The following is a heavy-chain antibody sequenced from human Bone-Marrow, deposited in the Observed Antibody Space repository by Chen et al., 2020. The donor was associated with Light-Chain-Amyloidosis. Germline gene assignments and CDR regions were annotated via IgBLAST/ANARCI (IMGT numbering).Heavy chain of an antibody. V-gene: IGHV3-21*06. CDR2: IDSSGTYI. Sequence: EVLLVEEGGGLVKPGGSLRLYGAASGFPFASYTMNWVRQAPGKGLEWVSSIDSSGTYINYADSTRGRFSISRDNAKNSLYLQITSLRAEDTAVYYCARDQVEYKFFYYMDVWGKGTTVTVSS. D-gene: IGHD6-6*01. CDR1: GFPFASYT. CDR3: ARDQVEYKFFYYMDV. J-gene: IGHJ6*03.